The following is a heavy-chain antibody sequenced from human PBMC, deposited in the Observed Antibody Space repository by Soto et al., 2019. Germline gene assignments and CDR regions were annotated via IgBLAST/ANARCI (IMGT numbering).Heavy chain of an antibody. CDR3: ATDHHCTNGVCYSGNWFDP. Sequence: QVQLVQSGAEVKKPGASVKVSCKVSGYTLTELSMHWVRQAPGKGLEWMGGFDPEDGETIYAQKFQGRVTMTEDTSTDTAYMELSSLRSEDTAVYYCATDHHCTNGVCYSGNWFDPWGQGTLVTVSS. D-gene: IGHD2-8*01. J-gene: IGHJ5*02. CDR2: FDPEDGET. V-gene: IGHV1-24*01. CDR1: GYTLTELS.